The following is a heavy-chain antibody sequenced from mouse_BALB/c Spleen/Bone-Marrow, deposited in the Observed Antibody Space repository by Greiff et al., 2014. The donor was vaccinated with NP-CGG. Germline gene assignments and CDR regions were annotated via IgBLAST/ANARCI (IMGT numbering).Heavy chain of an antibody. CDR1: GYSFTSYW. CDR2: IHPSDTET. J-gene: IGHJ3*01. V-gene: IGHV1-61*01. Sequence: VQLVESGAELVRPGASVKLSCKASGYSFTSYWMNWVKQRPGQGLEWIGMIHPSDTETRLNQRFKDKATSTVDKSSSTAYMQLSSPTSEDSAVYYCARLEGNYGSTFAYWGQGTLVTVSA. CDR3: ARLEGNYGSTFAY. D-gene: IGHD1-1*01.